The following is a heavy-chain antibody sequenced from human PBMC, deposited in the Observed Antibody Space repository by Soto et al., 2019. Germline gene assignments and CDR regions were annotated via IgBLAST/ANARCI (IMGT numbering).Heavy chain of an antibody. Sequence: GFLRLSCAVSGFSLSSYSITWVRQAPGKGLEWVSSISSSSSYIYYADSVKGRFTISRDNAKNSLYLQMNSMRAEDTAVYYCAREGENSSGWFDAFDIWGQGTMVTVSS. CDR2: ISSSSSYI. CDR1: GFSLSSYS. J-gene: IGHJ3*02. D-gene: IGHD6-19*01. V-gene: IGHV3-21*01. CDR3: AREGENSSGWFDAFDI.